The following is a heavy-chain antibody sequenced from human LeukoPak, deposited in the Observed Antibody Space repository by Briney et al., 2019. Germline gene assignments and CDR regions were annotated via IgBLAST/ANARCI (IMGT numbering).Heavy chain of an antibody. J-gene: IGHJ4*02. CDR3: ARSGSIAARMYYFDY. Sequence: PGRSLRLSCAASGFTFSGYGMHWVRQAPGKGLEWVAVIWYDGSNKYYADSVKGRFTISRDNSKNTLYLQMNSLRAEDTAVYYCARSGSIAARMYYFDYWGQGTLVTVSS. CDR2: IWYDGSNK. V-gene: IGHV3-33*01. D-gene: IGHD6-6*01. CDR1: GFTFSGYG.